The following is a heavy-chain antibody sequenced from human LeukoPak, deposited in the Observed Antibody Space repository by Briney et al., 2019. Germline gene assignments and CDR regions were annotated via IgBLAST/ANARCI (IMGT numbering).Heavy chain of an antibody. D-gene: IGHD3-16*02. Sequence: SETLSLTCTVSGGSISSSTYYWGWIRQPPGKGLEWIGTINHSGSTYYNPSLKSRVTISVDTSKNQFSLKLSSVTAADTAVYYCARLSRDRLYYFDYWGQGTLVTVSS. CDR1: GGSISSSTYY. CDR2: INHSGST. V-gene: IGHV4-39*07. CDR3: ARLSRDRLYYFDY. J-gene: IGHJ4*02.